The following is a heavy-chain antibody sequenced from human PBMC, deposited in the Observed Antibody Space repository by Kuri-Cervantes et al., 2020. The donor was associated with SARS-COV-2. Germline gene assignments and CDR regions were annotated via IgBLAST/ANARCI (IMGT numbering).Heavy chain of an antibody. CDR1: GFTFSSYA. CDR2: ISSGSYIT. Sequence: GESLKISCAASGFTFSSYAMSWVREAPGKGLEWVAAISSGSYITHYADSVKGRFTISRDNAKNSLYLQMNSLRAEDTAVYYCAREYYDFWSGKVALDVWGKGTTVTSPQ. CDR3: AREYYDFWSGKVALDV. J-gene: IGHJ6*04. V-gene: IGHV3-21*01. D-gene: IGHD3-3*01.